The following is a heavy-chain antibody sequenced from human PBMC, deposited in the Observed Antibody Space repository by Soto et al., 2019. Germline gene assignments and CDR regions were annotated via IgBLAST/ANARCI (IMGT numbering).Heavy chain of an antibody. V-gene: IGHV3-9*01. Sequence: EVQLVESGGGLEQPGRSLRLSCAAYGFTFDDYAMHWVRQAPGKGLEWVAGISWNSGSIGYTDSVKARFTISRDNAKNSLYLQMNSLRTEDTALYYCAKDVSGRGSFYYYFGMDVWGHGTTVTVSS. CDR1: GFTFDDYA. J-gene: IGHJ6*02. D-gene: IGHD1-26*01. CDR3: AKDVSGRGSFYYYFGMDV. CDR2: ISWNSGSI.